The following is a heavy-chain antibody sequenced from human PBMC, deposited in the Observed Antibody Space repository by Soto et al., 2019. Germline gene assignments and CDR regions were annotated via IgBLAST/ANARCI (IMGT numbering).Heavy chain of an antibody. CDR2: ISAYNGNT. Sequence: QVQLVQSGAEVKKPGASVKVSCKASGYTFTSYGISWVRQAPGQGLEGMGWISAYNGNTNYAQKLQGRVTMTTDTSTSTAYMEVRSLRSDDTAVYYWAREVVPPGGPVSGWFDPWGQGTLVTVSS. V-gene: IGHV1-18*01. CDR1: GYTFTSYG. D-gene: IGHD4-4*01. CDR3: AREVVPPGGPVSGWFDP. J-gene: IGHJ5*02.